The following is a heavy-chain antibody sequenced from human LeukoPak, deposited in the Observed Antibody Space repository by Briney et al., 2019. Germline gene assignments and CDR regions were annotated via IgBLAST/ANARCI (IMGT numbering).Heavy chain of an antibody. CDR2: INPNSGGT. D-gene: IGHD6-13*01. CDR1: GYTFTGYY. J-gene: IGHJ6*03. CDR3: ARLPTNGYSSSWDADPLYYYYYMDV. Sequence: ASVKVSCKASGYTFTGYYMHWVRQAPGQGLEWMGWINPNSGGTNYAQKFQGRVTMTRDTSISTAYMELSRLRSDDTAVYYCARLPTNGYSSSWDADPLYYYYYMDVWGKGTTVTVSS. V-gene: IGHV1-2*02.